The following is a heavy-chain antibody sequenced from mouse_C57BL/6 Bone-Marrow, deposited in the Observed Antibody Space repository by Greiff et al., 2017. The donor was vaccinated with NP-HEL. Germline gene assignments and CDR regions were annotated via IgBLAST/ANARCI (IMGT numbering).Heavy chain of an antibody. CDR3: ARSDYGSSYDY. J-gene: IGHJ2*01. CDR1: GYTFTDYY. CDR2: INPKNGGT. D-gene: IGHD1-1*01. V-gene: IGHV1-26*01. Sequence: EVQLQQSGPELVKPGASVKISCKASGYTFTDYYMNWVKQSHGQSLEWIGDINPKNGGTSYNPKFKGKATLTVDKSSSTAYMELSSLTSEDSAVYYCARSDYGSSYDYWGQGTTLTVSS.